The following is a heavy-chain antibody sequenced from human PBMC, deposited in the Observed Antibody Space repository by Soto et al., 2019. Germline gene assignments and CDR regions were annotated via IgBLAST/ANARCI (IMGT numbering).Heavy chain of an antibody. CDR2: IFFSGHT. Sequence: SETLSLTCSFSVVSISSGGYYCTWIRQHPGKGLEWIAYIFFSGHTFSNPSLKSRVTISADTSKNQFSLRLSSVSAADTAMYYYARGFDDNLIDYWGQGTLFTVSS. J-gene: IGHJ4*02. CDR3: ARGFDDNLIDY. CDR1: VVSISSGGYY. V-gene: IGHV4-31*03. D-gene: IGHD3-22*01.